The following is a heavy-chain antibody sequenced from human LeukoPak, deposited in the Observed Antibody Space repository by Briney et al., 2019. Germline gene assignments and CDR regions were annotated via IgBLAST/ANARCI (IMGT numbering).Heavy chain of an antibody. CDR2: ISYDGSNK. D-gene: IGHD3-22*01. CDR3: ARASYDSSGGAFDI. V-gene: IGHV3-30*01. Sequence: GRSLRLSCAASGFTFSSYAMHWVRQAPGKGLEWVAVISYDGSNKYYADSVKGPFTISRDNSKNTLYLQMNSLRAEDTAVYYCARASYDSSGGAFDIWGQGTMVTVSS. CDR1: GFTFSSYA. J-gene: IGHJ3*02.